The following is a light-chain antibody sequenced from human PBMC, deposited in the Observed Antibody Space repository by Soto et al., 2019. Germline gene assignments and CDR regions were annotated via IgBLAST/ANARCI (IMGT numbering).Light chain of an antibody. Sequence: PGERATLSCRASQSVSSYLAWYQQKPGQAPRLLIYDASNRATGIPARFSGSGSGTDCTLTISSLEPEDFAVYYCQQRSNWRRTFGQGTKVEIK. CDR3: QQRSNWRRT. CDR1: QSVSSY. V-gene: IGKV3-11*01. CDR2: DAS. J-gene: IGKJ1*01.